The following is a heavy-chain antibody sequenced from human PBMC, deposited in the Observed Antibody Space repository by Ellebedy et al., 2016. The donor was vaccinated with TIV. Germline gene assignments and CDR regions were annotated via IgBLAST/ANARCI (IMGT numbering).Heavy chain of an antibody. V-gene: IGHV1-8*02. D-gene: IGHD2-15*01. CDR1: GYTFTGYD. Sequence: AASVKVSCKASGYTFTGYDINWVRQATGQGLEWMGWMNPNSGSTGYAQKFQGRVTMTRKTSISTAYMELSSLRSEDTAVYYCTRGLDCTGGSCYSTWFDPWGQGTLVTFSS. CDR3: TRGLDCTGGSCYSTWFDP. J-gene: IGHJ5*02. CDR2: MNPNSGST.